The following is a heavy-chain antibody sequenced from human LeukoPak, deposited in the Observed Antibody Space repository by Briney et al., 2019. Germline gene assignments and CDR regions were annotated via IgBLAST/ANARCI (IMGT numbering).Heavy chain of an antibody. CDR1: GFTFSSYG. D-gene: IGHD5-24*01. V-gene: IGHV3-33*01. J-gene: IGHJ4*02. CDR2: IWYDGSNK. CDR3: ARDVEL. Sequence: GRSLRLSCAASGFTFSSYGMHWVRQAPGKGLEWLAVIWYDGSNKYYADSVKGRFTISRDNSKNTLYLQMNSLRAEDTAVYYCARDVELWGQGTLVTVSS.